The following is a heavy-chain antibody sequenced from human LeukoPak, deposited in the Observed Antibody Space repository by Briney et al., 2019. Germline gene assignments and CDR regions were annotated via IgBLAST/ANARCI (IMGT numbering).Heavy chain of an antibody. D-gene: IGHD1-1*01. CDR3: ASPRTGTTWLGAFDI. CDR1: GFTFSSYS. Sequence: PGGSLRLSCAASGFTFSSYSMSWVRQAPGKGLEWPSYISSSSSTIYYADSVKGRFTISRDNAKDSLYLQMNSLRDEDTAVYYCASPRTGTTWLGAFDIWGQGTMVTVSS. J-gene: IGHJ3*02. V-gene: IGHV3-48*02. CDR2: ISSSSSTI.